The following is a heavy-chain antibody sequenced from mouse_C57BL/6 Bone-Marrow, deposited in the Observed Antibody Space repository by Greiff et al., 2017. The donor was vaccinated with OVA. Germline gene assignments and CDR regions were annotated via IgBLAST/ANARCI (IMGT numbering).Heavy chain of an antibody. V-gene: IGHV5-16*01. CDR1: GFTFSDYY. CDR2: INYDGSST. CDR3: ARAANWGWYFDV. Sequence: EVQLVESEGGLVQPGSSMKLSCTASGFTFSDYYMAWVRQVPEKGLEWVANINYDGSSTYYLDSLKSRFIISRDNAKNILYLQMSSLKSEDTATYYCARAANWGWYFDVWGTGTTVTVSS. D-gene: IGHD4-1*01. J-gene: IGHJ1*03.